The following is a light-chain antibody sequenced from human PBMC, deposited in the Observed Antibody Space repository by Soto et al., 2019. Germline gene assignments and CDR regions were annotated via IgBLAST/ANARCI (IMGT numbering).Light chain of an antibody. CDR2: KAS. J-gene: IGKJ1*01. Sequence: DIQMTQSPSSLSASVGDRFSITCRASQTISSWLALYQQKPGKAPKLLIYKASTLKSGVPSRFSGSGSGTEFTLTISSLQPDDFATYYCQHYNSYSEAFGQGTKVDIK. CDR3: QHYNSYSEA. CDR1: QTISSW. V-gene: IGKV1-5*03.